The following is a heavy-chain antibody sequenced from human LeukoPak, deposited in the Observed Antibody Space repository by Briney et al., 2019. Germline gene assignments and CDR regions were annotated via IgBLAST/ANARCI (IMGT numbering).Heavy chain of an antibody. Sequence: SVKVSCKASGGTFSSYVIGWVRQAPGQGLEWMGRIIPILGIANYAQKFQGRVTITADKSTSTAYMELSSLRSEDTAVYYCATVAGREFDYWGQGTLVTVSS. CDR1: GGTFSSYV. J-gene: IGHJ4*02. D-gene: IGHD6-19*01. V-gene: IGHV1-69*04. CDR2: IIPILGIA. CDR3: ATVAGREFDY.